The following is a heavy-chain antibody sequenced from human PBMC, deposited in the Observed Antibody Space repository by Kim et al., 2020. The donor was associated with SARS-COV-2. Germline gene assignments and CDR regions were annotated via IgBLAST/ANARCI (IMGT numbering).Heavy chain of an antibody. CDR2: IYYSGST. J-gene: IGHJ2*01. CDR3: ARVGDYYGSGSYPEGYFDL. V-gene: IGHV4-59*01. Sequence: SETLSLTCTVSGGSISSYYWSWIRQPPGKGLEWIGYIYYSGSTNYNPSLKSRVTISVDTSKNQFSLKLSSVTAADTAVYYCARVGDYYGSGSYPEGYFDLRGRGTLVTVSS. CDR1: GGSISSYY. D-gene: IGHD3-10*01.